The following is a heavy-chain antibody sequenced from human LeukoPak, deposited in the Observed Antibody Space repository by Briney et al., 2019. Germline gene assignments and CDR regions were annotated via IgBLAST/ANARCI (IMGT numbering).Heavy chain of an antibody. D-gene: IGHD2-8*01. V-gene: IGHV4-4*07. CDR1: GGSISSYY. CDR3: ARDRVRYCTNGVCYPNWFDP. J-gene: IGHJ5*02. Sequence: SETLSLTCTVSGGSISSYYWTWIRQPAGKGLEWIGRIYTSGSTNYNPSLKSRVTMSVDTSENQFSLKLSSVTAADTAVYYCARDRVRYCTNGVCYPNWFDPWGQGTLVTVSS. CDR2: IYTSGST.